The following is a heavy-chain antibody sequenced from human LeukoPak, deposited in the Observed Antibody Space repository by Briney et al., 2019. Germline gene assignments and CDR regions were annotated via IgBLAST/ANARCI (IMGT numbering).Heavy chain of an antibody. D-gene: IGHD4-4*01. CDR2: MYHYGGT. J-gene: IGHJ3*02. Sequence: SETLSLTCSVSGGSINSDYWKWIRQPPGKGLEWIVYMYHYGGTNYNPSLKSRVTISIDKPKKQFSLKLISVTAADTAIYYCARVGGMTTVNNAAFDIWGQGTMVTVSS. V-gene: IGHV4-59*01. CDR3: ARVGGMTTVNNAAFDI. CDR1: GGSINSDY.